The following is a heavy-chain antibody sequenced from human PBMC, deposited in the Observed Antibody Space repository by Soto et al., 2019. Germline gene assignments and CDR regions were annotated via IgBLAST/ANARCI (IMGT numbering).Heavy chain of an antibody. CDR1: GFTFSSYA. Sequence: QVQLVESGGGVVQPGRSLRLSCAASGFTFSSYAMHWVRQAPGKGLEWVAVISYDGSNKYYADSVKGRFTISRDNSKNTLYLQMNSLRAADTAVYYCARLLGYYDSSGYRGSHYWGQGTLVTVSS. CDR3: ARLLGYYDSSGYRGSHY. CDR2: ISYDGSNK. V-gene: IGHV3-30-3*01. D-gene: IGHD3-22*01. J-gene: IGHJ4*02.